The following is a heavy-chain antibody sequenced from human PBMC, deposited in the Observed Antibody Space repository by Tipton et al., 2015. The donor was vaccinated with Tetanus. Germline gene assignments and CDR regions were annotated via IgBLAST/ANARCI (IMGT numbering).Heavy chain of an antibody. Sequence: TLSLTCSVSGASIRSYYWNWIRQVPGKGLEWIGYTHHSGNTNYNPSLSGRVTVSLDTSKKHFSLRLSSVTAADTAVYYCARGGLCVGPACAGISPLLDDWGRGTLVTVSS. CDR2: THHSGNT. CDR1: GASIRSYY. D-gene: IGHD2-15*01. V-gene: IGHV4-59*01. J-gene: IGHJ2*01. CDR3: ARGGLCVGPACAGISPLLDD.